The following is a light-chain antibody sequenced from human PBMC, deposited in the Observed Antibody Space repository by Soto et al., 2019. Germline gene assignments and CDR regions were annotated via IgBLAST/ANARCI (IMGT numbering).Light chain of an antibody. Sequence: IQMTHTPSTLSASVGDRVTITCRASQSISTWLAWYQQKPGKPPKLLIYDASKLENGTPSRFSGSGLATDFTLTINTLQPEDFAVYFCQQTYRVPYTLGQGTKVDI. CDR1: QSISTW. CDR2: DAS. CDR3: QQTYRVPYT. J-gene: IGKJ2*01. V-gene: IGKV1-5*01.